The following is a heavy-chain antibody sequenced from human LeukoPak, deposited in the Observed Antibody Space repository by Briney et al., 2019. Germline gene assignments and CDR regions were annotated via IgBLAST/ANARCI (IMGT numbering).Heavy chain of an antibody. CDR2: ISAYNGNT. CDR3: ARDGPSCSGGSCYFYYYGMDV. Sequence: ASVKVSCKASGYTFTSYGISWVRQAPGQGLEWMGWISAYNGNTNYAQKLQGRVTMTTDTSTSTAYMELRSLRSDDTAVYYCARDGPSCSGGSCYFYYYGMDVWGQGTTVTVSS. CDR1: GYTFTSYG. J-gene: IGHJ6*02. D-gene: IGHD2-15*01. V-gene: IGHV1-18*01.